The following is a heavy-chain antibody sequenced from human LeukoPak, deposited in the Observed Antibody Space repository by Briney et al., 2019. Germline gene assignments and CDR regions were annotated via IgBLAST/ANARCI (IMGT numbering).Heavy chain of an antibody. CDR1: GFTFSNYA. J-gene: IGHJ4*02. CDR3: AKAVTGINLPTDY. Sequence: GGSLRPSCAVSGFTFSNYAMNWVRQAPGKGLEWVSVIGGSADNTYYADSVKGRFTISRDNSKNTLYLQMNSLRAEDTAVYYCAKAVTGINLPTDYWGPGTLVTVSS. CDR2: IGGSADNT. V-gene: IGHV3-23*01. D-gene: IGHD6-19*01.